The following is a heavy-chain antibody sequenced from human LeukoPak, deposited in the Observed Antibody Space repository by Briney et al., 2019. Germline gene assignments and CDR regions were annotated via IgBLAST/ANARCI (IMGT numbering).Heavy chain of an antibody. D-gene: IGHD2-2*02. V-gene: IGHV1-8*01. CDR3: AREGPGVGYCSSTSCYTEAFDI. J-gene: IGHJ3*02. CDR2: MNPNSGNT. Sequence: ASVKVSCKASGYTFTSYDINWVRQATGQGLEWMGWMNPNSGNTGYAQKFQGRVTMTRNTSISTAYMELSSLRSEDTAVYYCAREGPGVGYCSSTSCYTEAFDIWGQGTMVTVSS. CDR1: GYTFTSYD.